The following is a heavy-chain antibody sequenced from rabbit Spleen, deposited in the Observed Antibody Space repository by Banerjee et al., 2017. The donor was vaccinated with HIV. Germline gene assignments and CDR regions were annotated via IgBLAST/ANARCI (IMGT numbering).Heavy chain of an antibody. CDR3: ARDTATSFSSYGMDL. CDR1: GFSFSDSYW. CDR2: IDAGSSGST. D-gene: IGHD1-1*01. J-gene: IGHJ6*01. V-gene: IGHV1S45*01. Sequence: QEQLEESGGDLVKPEGSLTLTCTASGFSFSDSYWICWVRQPPGKGLEWIGCIDAGSSGSTYYATWAKGRFTISKTSSTTVTLQMTSLTAADTATYFCARDTATSFSSYGMDLWGPGTLVTVS.